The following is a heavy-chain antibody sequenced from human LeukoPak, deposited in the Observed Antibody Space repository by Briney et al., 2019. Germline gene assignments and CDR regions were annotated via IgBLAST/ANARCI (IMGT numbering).Heavy chain of an antibody. CDR2: ISTSSSTI. J-gene: IGHJ4*02. CDR1: GFTFSSYG. V-gene: IGHV3-48*01. Sequence: GGSLRLSCAATGFTFSSYGMSWVRQAPGKGLEWVSYISTSSSTIYYADSVKGRFTISRDNAKNSLYLQMNSLRAEDTAVYYCARSSLDYYDSSGFDYWGQGTLVTVSS. CDR3: ARSSLDYYDSSGFDY. D-gene: IGHD3-22*01.